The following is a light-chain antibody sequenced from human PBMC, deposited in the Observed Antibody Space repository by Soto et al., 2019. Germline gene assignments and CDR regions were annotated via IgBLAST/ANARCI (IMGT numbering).Light chain of an antibody. CDR2: AAS. CDR3: LQYYSYPRT. V-gene: IGKV1-6*01. J-gene: IGKJ1*01. Sequence: AIQMTQSPSSLSASVGDRVTITCRASQGVRSDLGWYQQKPGQAPELLIYAASILQSGVPSRFSGRGSGTEFTLTIDSLQPEDFATYFCLQYYSYPRTFGQGTKVEVK. CDR1: QGVRSD.